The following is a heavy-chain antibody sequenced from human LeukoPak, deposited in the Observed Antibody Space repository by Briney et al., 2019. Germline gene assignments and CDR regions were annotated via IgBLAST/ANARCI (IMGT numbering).Heavy chain of an antibody. D-gene: IGHD2-2*01. CDR2: ISSSRSYI. V-gene: IGHV3-21*01. CDR3: ARDHCSSTSCFPSGTNYFDS. CDR1: GFTFSSYT. Sequence: PGGSLRLSCAASGFTFSSYTMNWVRQAPGEGLEWVSSISSSRSYIYNADSVKGRFTISRDNAKNSLYLQMNSLRAEDTAVYYCARDHCSSTSCFPSGTNYFDSWGQGTPVTVSS. J-gene: IGHJ4*02.